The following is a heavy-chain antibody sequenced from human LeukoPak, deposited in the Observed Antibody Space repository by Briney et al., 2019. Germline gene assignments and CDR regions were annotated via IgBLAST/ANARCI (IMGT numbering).Heavy chain of an antibody. Sequence: SETLSLTCTVSGDSISSSNSYWGWIRQPPGKGLEWIGSIYYSGNTYYNASLKSRVTISVDTSKNQFSLKLTSVTAADTAVYYCARASVRGSAFDIWGQGTMVTVSS. V-gene: IGHV4-39*01. CDR2: IYYSGNT. CDR1: GDSISSSNSY. D-gene: IGHD3-10*01. J-gene: IGHJ3*02. CDR3: ARASVRGSAFDI.